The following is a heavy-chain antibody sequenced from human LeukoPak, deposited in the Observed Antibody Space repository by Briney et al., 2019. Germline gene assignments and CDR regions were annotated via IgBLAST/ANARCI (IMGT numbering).Heavy chain of an antibody. CDR2: IKQDGSEK. CDR1: EFTFSSYW. Sequence: PGGSLRLSCVASEFTFSSYWMNWVRQAPGKGLEWVANIKQDGSEKYYVDSVKGRFTISRDNAKNSLYLQMNSLTAEDTAVYYCTRDYSGSRNYYYYYGMHVWGQGTTVTASS. CDR3: TRDYSGSRNYYYYYGMHV. V-gene: IGHV3-7*01. J-gene: IGHJ6*02. D-gene: IGHD3-10*01.